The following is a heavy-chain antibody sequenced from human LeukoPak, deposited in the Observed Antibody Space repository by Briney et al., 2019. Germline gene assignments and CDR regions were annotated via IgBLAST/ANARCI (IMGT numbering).Heavy chain of an antibody. CDR3: ARAGAFGGDSAVY. V-gene: IGHV3-33*01. CDR2: IWYDGSNE. Sequence: GRSLRLACEASGFTFSSYGMHGVRQAPGGGGGWVAVIWYDGSNEHYADSVKGRFSISRDDSKNTLYLQMDSLRAEDTAIYYCARAGAFGGDSAVYWGQGTLVTVSS. D-gene: IGHD3-10*01. CDR1: GFTFSSYG. J-gene: IGHJ4*02.